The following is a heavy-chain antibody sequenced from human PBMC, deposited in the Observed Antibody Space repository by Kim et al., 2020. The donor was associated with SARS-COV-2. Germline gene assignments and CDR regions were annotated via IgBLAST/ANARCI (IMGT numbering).Heavy chain of an antibody. CDR2: IYYSGST. D-gene: IGHD3-22*01. Sequence: SETLSLTCTVSGGSISSSSYYWGWIRQPPGKGLEWIGSIYYSGSTYYNPSLKSRVTISVDTSKNQFSLKLSSVTAADTAVYYCARDPGPNYYDSSGYYYPHYYYYSGMDVWGQGTTVTVSS. CDR1: GGSISSSSYY. V-gene: IGHV4-39*02. J-gene: IGHJ6*02. CDR3: ARDPGPNYYDSSGYYYPHYYYYSGMDV.